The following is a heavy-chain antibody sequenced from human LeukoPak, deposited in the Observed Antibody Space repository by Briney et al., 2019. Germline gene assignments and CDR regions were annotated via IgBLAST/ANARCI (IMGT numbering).Heavy chain of an antibody. CDR1: GYTLTELS. CDR3: ATDRTARLWDYFDY. D-gene: IGHD4/OR15-4a*01. CDR2: FDPEDGET. Sequence: ASVKVPCKVSGYTLTELSMHWVRQAPGKGLEWMGGFDPEDGETIYAQKFQGRVTMTEDTSTDTAYMELGSLRSEDTAVYYCATDRTARLWDYFDYWGQGTLVTVSS. V-gene: IGHV1-24*01. J-gene: IGHJ4*02.